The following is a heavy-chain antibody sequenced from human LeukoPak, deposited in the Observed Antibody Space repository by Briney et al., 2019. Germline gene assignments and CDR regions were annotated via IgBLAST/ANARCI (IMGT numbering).Heavy chain of an antibody. D-gene: IGHD4-17*01. CDR3: ARDYGDYGFPASD. V-gene: IGHV1-69*13. J-gene: IGHJ4*02. Sequence: SVTVSCKASGGTFSSYAISWVRQAPGQGLEWMGGIIPIFGTANYAQKFQGRVTIIADESTSTAYMELSSLRSEDTAVYYCARDYGDYGFPASDWGQGTLVTVSS. CDR2: IIPIFGTA. CDR1: GGTFSSYA.